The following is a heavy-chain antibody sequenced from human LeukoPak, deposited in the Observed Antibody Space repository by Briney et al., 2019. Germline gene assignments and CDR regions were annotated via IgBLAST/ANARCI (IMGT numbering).Heavy chain of an antibody. D-gene: IGHD6-19*01. Sequence: PGGSLRLSCAASGFTFSSYGMHWVRQAPGTGLEWVSVIWYDGSKKYCADSVKGRFTTSRDNSKNTVYLHMNSLRVEDTAVYYCARDPRGIAVAGTGDYWGQGTLVTVSS. CDR2: IWYDGSKK. V-gene: IGHV3-33*01. CDR3: ARDPRGIAVAGTGDY. CDR1: GFTFSSYG. J-gene: IGHJ4*02.